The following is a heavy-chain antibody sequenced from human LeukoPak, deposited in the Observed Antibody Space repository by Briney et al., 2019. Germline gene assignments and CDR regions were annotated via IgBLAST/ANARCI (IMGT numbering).Heavy chain of an antibody. CDR3: ARDCSSTSCPYYYGMDV. CDR1: GGSISSYY. J-gene: IGHJ6*02. D-gene: IGHD2-2*01. Sequence: SETLSLTCTVSGGSISSYYWSWIRRPPGKGLEWIGYIYYSGSTNYNPSLKSRVTISVDTSKNQFSLKLSSVTAADTAVYYCARDCSSTSCPYYYGMDVWGQGTTVTVSS. V-gene: IGHV4-59*01. CDR2: IYYSGST.